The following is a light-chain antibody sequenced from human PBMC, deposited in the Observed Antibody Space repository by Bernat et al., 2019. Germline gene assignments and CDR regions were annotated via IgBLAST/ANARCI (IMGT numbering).Light chain of an antibody. CDR1: QSVGSC. J-gene: IGKJ4*01. Sequence: EIVLTQSPATLSLSPGDRAALSCRASQSVGSCLAWYQQKPGQAPRLLFYDASIRATAIPARFSGSGSGTDFTLTISSLEPEDFAVYYCQQCGTWPLTFGGGTEVEIK. CDR2: DAS. V-gene: IGKV3-11*01. CDR3: QQCGTWPLT.